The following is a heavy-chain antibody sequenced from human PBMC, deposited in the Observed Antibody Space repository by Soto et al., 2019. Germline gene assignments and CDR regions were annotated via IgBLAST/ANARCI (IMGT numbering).Heavy chain of an antibody. CDR2: ISYDGSNK. CDR1: GFTFSSYA. CDR3: ARSERYYDSSGSH. Sequence: QVQLVESGGGVVQPGRSLRLSCAASGFTFSSYAMHWVRQAPGKGLEWVAVISYDGSNKYYADSVKGRFTISRDNSKNTLYLQMNSLRAEDTAVYYCARSERYYDSSGSHWGQGTLVTVSS. J-gene: IGHJ4*02. V-gene: IGHV3-30-3*01. D-gene: IGHD3-22*01.